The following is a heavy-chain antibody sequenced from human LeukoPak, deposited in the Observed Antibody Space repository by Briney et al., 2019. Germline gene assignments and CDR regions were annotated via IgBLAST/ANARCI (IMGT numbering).Heavy chain of an antibody. V-gene: IGHV3-66*02. J-gene: IGHJ4*02. CDR3: AGRRVLDASFDY. CDR1: VFTVSNNY. Sequence: GGSLGLSCAASVFTVSNNYMSWVRQAPGKGLEWVSVIYSGDNTYYVESVKGRFTISRDNSKNTLFLQMNRLRAEDTAVYYCAGRRVLDASFDYWGQGTLVTVSS. CDR2: IYSGDNT. D-gene: IGHD3-16*01.